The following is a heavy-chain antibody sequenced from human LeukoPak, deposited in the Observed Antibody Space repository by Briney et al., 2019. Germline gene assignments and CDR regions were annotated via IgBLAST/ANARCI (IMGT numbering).Heavy chain of an antibody. CDR2: IYYSGST. CDR3: ARGVPYYYDSSGYYAGYYFGY. CDR1: GGSISSYY. J-gene: IGHJ4*02. V-gene: IGHV4-59*01. Sequence: SETLSLTCTVSGGSISSYYWSWIRQPPGKGLEWIGYIYYSGSTNYNPSLKSRVTISVDTSKNQFSLKLSSVTAADTAVYYCARGVPYYYDSSGYYAGYYFGYWGQGTLVTVSS. D-gene: IGHD3-22*01.